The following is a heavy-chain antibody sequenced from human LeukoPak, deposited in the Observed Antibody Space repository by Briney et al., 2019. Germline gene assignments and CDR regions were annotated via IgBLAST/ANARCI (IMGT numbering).Heavy chain of an antibody. D-gene: IGHD2-8*01. CDR3: AKGGLMVYPTYWYFDL. CDR1: GFTIGSYY. CDR2: IYHSGNT. J-gene: IGHJ2*01. V-gene: IGHV3-53*01. Sequence: SGGSLRLSCAASGFTIGSYYMAWVRQAPGKGLEWVSVIYHSGNTDYADSVKGRFTISRDNSKNTVYLQMSSLRAEDTAVYYCAKGGLMVYPTYWYFDLWGRGTLVTVSS.